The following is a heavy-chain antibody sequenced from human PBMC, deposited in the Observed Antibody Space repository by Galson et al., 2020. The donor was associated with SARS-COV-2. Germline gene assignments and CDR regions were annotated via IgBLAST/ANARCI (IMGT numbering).Heavy chain of an antibody. CDR1: GYSFTSYW. CDR2: IDPSDSYT. V-gene: IGHV5-10-1*01. D-gene: IGHD3-10*01. J-gene: IGHJ3*01. Sequence: HGESLKISCKGSGYSFTSYWISWVRQMPGKGLEWMGKIDPSDSYTKYSPSFQGHVTISADKSISTAYLQWSSLKASDTAMYYCARHPTGSYDPFDVWGRGTMVTVSS. CDR3: ARHPTGSYDPFDV.